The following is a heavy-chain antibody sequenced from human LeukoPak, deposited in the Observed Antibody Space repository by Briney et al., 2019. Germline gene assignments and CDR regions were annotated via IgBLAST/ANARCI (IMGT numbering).Heavy chain of an antibody. D-gene: IGHD4-17*01. CDR3: ARDLYDYGFSGYMDV. Sequence: TGGSLRLSCAASGFTFSSYWMHWVRQAPGKGLVWVSRINSDGSSTSYADSVKGRFTISRDNAKNTLYLQMNSLRAEDTAVYYCARDLYDYGFSGYMDVWGKGTTVTISS. V-gene: IGHV3-74*01. J-gene: IGHJ6*03. CDR2: INSDGSST. CDR1: GFTFSSYW.